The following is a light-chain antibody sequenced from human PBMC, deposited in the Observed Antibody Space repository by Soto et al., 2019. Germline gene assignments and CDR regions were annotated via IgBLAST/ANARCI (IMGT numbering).Light chain of an antibody. CDR2: DAS. CDR1: QSVSSY. J-gene: IGKJ3*01. V-gene: IGKV3-11*01. CDR3: QQRSNSSLFT. Sequence: EIVLTQSPATLSLSPGERATLSCRASQSVSSYLAWYQQKPGQAPRLLIYDASNRATGIPAKFSGSGSGTDFTLTISSLEPEDFAVYYCQQRSNSSLFTFGPGTKVYIK.